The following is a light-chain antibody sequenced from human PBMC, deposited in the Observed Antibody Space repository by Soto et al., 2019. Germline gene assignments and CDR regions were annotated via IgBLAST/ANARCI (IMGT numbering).Light chain of an antibody. V-gene: IGLV1-44*01. CDR1: SSNIGSNT. Sequence: QSVLTQPPSASGTPGQRVTISCSGSSSNIGSNTVNWYQQLPGTAPKLLIYSNNQRPSGVPDRFSGPKSGTSASLAISGLQSEDEADYYCAAWDDSLNGSWVFGGGTQLTVL. J-gene: IGLJ3*02. CDR2: SNN. CDR3: AAWDDSLNGSWV.